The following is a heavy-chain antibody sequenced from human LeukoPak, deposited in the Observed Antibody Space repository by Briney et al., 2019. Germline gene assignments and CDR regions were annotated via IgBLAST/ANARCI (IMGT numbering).Heavy chain of an antibody. V-gene: IGHV3-21*04. CDR3: AKGPYSGFS. Sequence: GGSLRLSCAASGFTFSTYSMNWVRQAPGKGLEWVSSISSSSSSIFYADSVKGRFTISRDNAQNSLYLQMNSLRAEDTAVYYCAKGPYSGFSWGQGTLVTVSS. CDR2: ISSSSSSI. J-gene: IGHJ5*02. CDR1: GFTFSTYS. D-gene: IGHD1-26*01.